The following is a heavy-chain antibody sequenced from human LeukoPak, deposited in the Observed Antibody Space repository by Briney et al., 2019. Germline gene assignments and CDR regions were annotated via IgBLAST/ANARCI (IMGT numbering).Heavy chain of an antibody. CDR3: AKGLVVVAATPLQFDY. CDR1: GFTFSSYG. V-gene: IGHV3-30*02. J-gene: IGHJ4*02. Sequence: PGGSLRHSCAASGFTFSSYGMHWVRQALGKGLEWVALIRYDGSNKYYADSVKGRFTISRDNSKNTLYLQMNSLRAEDTAVYYCAKGLVVVAATPLQFDYWGQGTLVTVSS. CDR2: IRYDGSNK. D-gene: IGHD2-15*01.